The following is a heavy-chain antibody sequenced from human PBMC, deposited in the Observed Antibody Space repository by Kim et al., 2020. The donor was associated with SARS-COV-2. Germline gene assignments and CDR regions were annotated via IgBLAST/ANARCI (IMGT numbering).Heavy chain of an antibody. J-gene: IGHJ4*02. CDR1: GFTFSSYA. Sequence: GALRLSCAASGFTFSSYAMSWVRQAPGKGLEWVSAISGSGGSTYYADSVKGRFTISRDNSKNTLYLQMNSLRAEDTAVYYCAKDPVAVAGAGVDYWGQGTLVTVSS. CDR3: AKDPVAVAGAGVDY. D-gene: IGHD6-19*01. CDR2: ISGSGGST. V-gene: IGHV3-23*01.